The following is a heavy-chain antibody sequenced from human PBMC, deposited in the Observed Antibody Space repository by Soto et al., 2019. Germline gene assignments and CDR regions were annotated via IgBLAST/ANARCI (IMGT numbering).Heavy chain of an antibody. J-gene: IGHJ4*02. CDR1: GYTFTGYY. D-gene: IGHD3-10*01. CDR2: INPNSGGT. V-gene: IGHV1-2*04. Sequence: QVQLVQSGAEVKKPGASVKVSCKASGYTFTGYYMHWVRQAPGQGLEWMGWINPNSGGTNYAQKFQGWVNITRDTSISTADVELSRLRCDDTAVYYCARGGVRGVSYDYWGQGTLVTVSS. CDR3: ARGGVRGVSYDY.